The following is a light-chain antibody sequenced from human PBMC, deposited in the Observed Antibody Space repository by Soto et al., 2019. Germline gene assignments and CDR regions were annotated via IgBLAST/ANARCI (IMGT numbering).Light chain of an antibody. Sequence: IVSTHSPTTLTLAAGEGATLSCRASQGVSSDLAWYQQKPGQAPRLLIYDASNRATGIPARFSGSGPGTDFTLTISSLEPEDFAVYYCQQRSNWPITFGQGTRLEIK. CDR2: DAS. J-gene: IGKJ5*01. V-gene: IGKV3D-11*01. CDR1: QGVSSD. CDR3: QQRSNWPIT.